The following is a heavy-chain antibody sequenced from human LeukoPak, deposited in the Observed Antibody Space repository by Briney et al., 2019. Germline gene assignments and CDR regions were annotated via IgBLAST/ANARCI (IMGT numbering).Heavy chain of an antibody. D-gene: IGHD4-11*01. CDR2: IRSTSSAI. Sequence: PGGSLRLSCAVSGFTFSDYTMNWVRQAPGKGLEWVSNIRSTSSAIYYADSVKGRFTISRDNAKNSLYLQMNSLRDEDTAVHYCATGLPLEYWGQGTLVTVSS. CDR3: ATGLPLEY. CDR1: GFTFSDYT. J-gene: IGHJ4*02. V-gene: IGHV3-48*02.